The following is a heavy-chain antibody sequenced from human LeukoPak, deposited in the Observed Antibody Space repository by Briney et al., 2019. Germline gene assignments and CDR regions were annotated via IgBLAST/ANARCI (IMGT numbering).Heavy chain of an antibody. Sequence: ASVKVSCKASGYTFTSYGISWVRQAPGQGLEWMGWISAYNGNTNYAQKLQGRVTMTTDTSTSTAYMELRSLRSDDTAVYYCARAERSYYTNYYYYYMDVWGKGTTVTISS. D-gene: IGHD1-26*01. J-gene: IGHJ6*03. CDR3: ARAERSYYTNYYYYYMDV. CDR1: GYTFTSYG. CDR2: ISAYNGNT. V-gene: IGHV1-18*01.